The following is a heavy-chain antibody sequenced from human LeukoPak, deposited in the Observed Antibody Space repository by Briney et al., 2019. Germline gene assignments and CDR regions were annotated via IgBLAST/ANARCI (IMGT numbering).Heavy chain of an antibody. CDR3: ARRLASVATAGYWFDP. CDR2: NYYSGST. CDR1: GDSISSYY. Sequence: PSETLSLTCTVSGDSISSYYWSWTRQPPGKGLEWIGYNYYSGSTNYSPSLKSRVTISVDTSKNQLSLKLSSVTAADTAVYYCARRLASVATAGYWFDPWGQGTLVTVSS. V-gene: IGHV4-59*01. D-gene: IGHD6-13*01. J-gene: IGHJ5*02.